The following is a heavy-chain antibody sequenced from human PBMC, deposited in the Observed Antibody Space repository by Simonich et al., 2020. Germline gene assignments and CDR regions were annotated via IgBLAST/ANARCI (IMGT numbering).Heavy chain of an antibody. J-gene: IGHJ4*02. V-gene: IGHV3-30*07. CDR3: ARDLGSSYYFDY. CDR2: ISYDGSNK. D-gene: IGHD6-6*01. CDR1: GFTFSSYA. Sequence: GGGVVQPGRSLRLSCAASGFTFSSYAMHWVRQAPGKGLEGGAVISYDGSNKYYADSVKGRFTISRDNSKNTLYLQMNSLRAEDTAVYYCARDLGSSYYFDYWGQGTLVTVSS.